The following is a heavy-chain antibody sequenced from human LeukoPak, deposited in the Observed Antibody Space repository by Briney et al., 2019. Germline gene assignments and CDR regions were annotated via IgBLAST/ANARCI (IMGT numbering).Heavy chain of an antibody. V-gene: IGHV1-18*01. Sequence: ASVKVSCKTSGYPFANFAISWVRQARGQGLEWVGWISGDKGPTYYAPKLQDRVTMTTDSSTSTAYMELRSLRSDDTAVYYCARAKSSSGWPTYVDYWGQGTLVTVSS. CDR1: GYPFANFA. CDR3: ARAKSSSGWPTYVDY. D-gene: IGHD6-19*01. J-gene: IGHJ4*02. CDR2: ISGDKGPT.